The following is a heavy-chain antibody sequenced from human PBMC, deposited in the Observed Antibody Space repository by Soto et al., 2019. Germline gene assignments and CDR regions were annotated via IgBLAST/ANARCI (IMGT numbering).Heavy chain of an antibody. CDR3: RRDAYSVVDSGGAFDI. CDR1: GFIYRKYT. V-gene: IGHV3-33*01. Sequence: QEQLVESGGGVVQPGMSLRLSCAASGFIYRKYTMQWARQAPGKGLEWVAGVRYDGSKKYYADSVKGRFTISRDNSKNTLDLQMNSLTADDTAVHHYRRDAYSVVDSGGAFDIWGQGTMVTVSS. J-gene: IGHJ3*02. D-gene: IGHD2-21*01. CDR2: VRYDGSKK.